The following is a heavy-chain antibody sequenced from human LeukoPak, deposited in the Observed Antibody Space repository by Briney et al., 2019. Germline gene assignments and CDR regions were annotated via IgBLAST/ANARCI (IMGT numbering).Heavy chain of an antibody. CDR2: LSGSGGDT. Sequence: GGSLRLSCAASGFTFNKYVMSWVRQAPGKGLEWVSSLSGSGGDTYYAESVKGRFTISRDNSKNTVYLEMNSLRAEDTAVYYCAKDPYGTRYFDYWGQGTLVTVSS. J-gene: IGHJ4*02. CDR3: AKDPYGTRYFDY. V-gene: IGHV3-23*01. CDR1: GFTFNKYV. D-gene: IGHD2-2*01.